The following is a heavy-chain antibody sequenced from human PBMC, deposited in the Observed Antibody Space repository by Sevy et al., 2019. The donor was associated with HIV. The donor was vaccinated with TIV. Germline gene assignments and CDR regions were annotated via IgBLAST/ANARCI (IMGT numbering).Heavy chain of an antibody. D-gene: IGHD6-19*01. J-gene: IGHJ2*01. Sequence: SETLSLTCTVSGGSISRSSYYWGWIRQPPGKGLEWIGSIYSTVSTYYNPSLQSRVTLAAARSKNQFSLKLDSVSAADTAVYYCATPRGSDWYEGTGGYFVFWGRGALVTVSS. V-gene: IGHV4-39*01. CDR1: GGSISRSSYY. CDR3: ATPRGSDWYEGTGGYFVF. CDR2: IYSTVST.